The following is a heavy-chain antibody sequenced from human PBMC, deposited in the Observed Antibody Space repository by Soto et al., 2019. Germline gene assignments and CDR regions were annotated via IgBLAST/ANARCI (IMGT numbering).Heavy chain of an antibody. CDR1: GFTFSDYY. Sequence: QVQLVESGGGLVKPAGSLRLSCAASGFTFSDYYMSWIRQAPGKGLEWISYISSSGNYADYADSMKGRFSISRDNAKNSLDLEVHSLRAEDTAVYYCSKSSGSYWWEFDYWGQGTMVTVSS. J-gene: IGHJ4*02. CDR3: SKSSGSYWWEFDY. CDR2: ISSSGNYA. V-gene: IGHV3-11*06. D-gene: IGHD3-10*01.